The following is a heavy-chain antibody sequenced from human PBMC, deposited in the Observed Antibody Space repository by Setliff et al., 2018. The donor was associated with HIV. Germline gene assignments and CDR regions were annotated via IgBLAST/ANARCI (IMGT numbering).Heavy chain of an antibody. Sequence: GGSLRLSCAASGFSFSSYWMSWVRQAPGKGLEWVANIKQDGSEKYYADSVKGRFTISRDNAKNSLYLQMNSLRAEDTALYYCAKGGYGSGSYHYFDYWGQGTLVTVSS. V-gene: IGHV3-7*03. D-gene: IGHD3-10*01. CDR1: GFSFSSYW. CDR3: AKGGYGSGSYHYFDY. J-gene: IGHJ4*02. CDR2: IKQDGSEK.